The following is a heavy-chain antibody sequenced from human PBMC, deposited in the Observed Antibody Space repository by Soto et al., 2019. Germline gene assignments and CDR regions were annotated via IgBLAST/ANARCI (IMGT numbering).Heavy chain of an antibody. D-gene: IGHD3-3*01. J-gene: IGHJ5*02. Sequence: ASVKVSCKASGYTFTSYAMHWVRQAPGQRLEWMRWINAGNGYTKYSQKFQDRVTITRDTSASTAYMELSSLRSEDTAIYYCARDPFYDFWSGSNWFDPGGQGTLVTGPS. V-gene: IGHV1-3*01. CDR2: INAGNGYT. CDR3: ARDPFYDFWSGSNWFDP. CDR1: GYTFTSYA.